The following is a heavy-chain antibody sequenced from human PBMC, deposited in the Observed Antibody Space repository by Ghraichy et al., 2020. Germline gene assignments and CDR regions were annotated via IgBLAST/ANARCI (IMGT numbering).Heavy chain of an antibody. D-gene: IGHD3-10*01. V-gene: IGHV3-30*02. J-gene: IGHJ6*03. CDR1: GFPFNTYG. CDR2: IQYDATNK. Sequence: GGSLRLSCAASGFPFNTYGMHWVRQAPGTGLEWVAFIQYDATNKYYEDSVKGRFTISRDNSKNTLYLQMNSLRAEDTAVYFCATYLYGSGTRPFYYYYYMDVWGKGTTVTVSS. CDR3: ATYLYGSGTRPFYYYYYMDV.